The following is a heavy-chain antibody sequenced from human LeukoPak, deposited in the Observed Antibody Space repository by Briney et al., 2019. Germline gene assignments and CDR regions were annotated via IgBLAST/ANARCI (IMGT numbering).Heavy chain of an antibody. Sequence: PSETLSLTCAVYGGSFSGYYWSWIRQPPGKGLEWIGEINHSGSTNYNPSLKSRVTISLDTSKNQFSLNLRSVTAADTAVYYCARDPWDNNWYNFDSWGQGTLVTVSS. CDR2: INHSGST. CDR3: ARDPWDNNWYNFDS. D-gene: IGHD1-1*01. J-gene: IGHJ4*02. V-gene: IGHV4-34*01. CDR1: GGSFSGYY.